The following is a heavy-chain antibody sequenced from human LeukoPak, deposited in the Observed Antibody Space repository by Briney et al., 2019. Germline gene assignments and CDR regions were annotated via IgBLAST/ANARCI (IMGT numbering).Heavy chain of an antibody. CDR2: ISYDGSNK. Sequence: GRSLRLSCAASGFTFSSYGMHWVRQAPGKGLEWVAVISYDGSNKYYADSVKGRFTISRDNSKNTLYLQMNSLRAEGTAVYYCARDRMGAIMYFDVWGRGTLVTVSS. CDR3: ARDRMGAIMYFDV. J-gene: IGHJ2*01. D-gene: IGHD3-10*01. V-gene: IGHV3-30*03. CDR1: GFTFSSYG.